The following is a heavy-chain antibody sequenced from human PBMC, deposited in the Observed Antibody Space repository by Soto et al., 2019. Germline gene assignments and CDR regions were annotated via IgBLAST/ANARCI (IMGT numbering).Heavy chain of an antibody. CDR3: ARGRDSSSSRPLDY. CDR1: GGSISSGDDY. V-gene: IGHV4-30-4*01. J-gene: IGHJ4*02. D-gene: IGHD6-6*01. Sequence: PSETLSLTCTVSGGSISSGDDYWSWIRQPPGKGLEWIGYIYYSGSTYYNPSLKSRVTISVDTSKNQFSLKLSSVTAADTAVYYCARGRDSSSSRPLDYWGQGTLVTVSS. CDR2: IYYSGST.